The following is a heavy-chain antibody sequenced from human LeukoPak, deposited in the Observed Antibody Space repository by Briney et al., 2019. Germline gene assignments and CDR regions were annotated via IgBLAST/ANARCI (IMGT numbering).Heavy chain of an antibody. D-gene: IGHD3-22*01. Sequence: GASVKVSCKASGYTFTNYGISWVRQAPGQGLEWMGWISAYSGNTNYAQKLQGRVTMTTDTSTSTACMELRGLRSDDTAVYYCARHYDSSGSTFDYWGQGTLVTVSS. CDR1: GYTFTNYG. CDR3: ARHYDSSGSTFDY. V-gene: IGHV1-18*01. CDR2: ISAYSGNT. J-gene: IGHJ4*02.